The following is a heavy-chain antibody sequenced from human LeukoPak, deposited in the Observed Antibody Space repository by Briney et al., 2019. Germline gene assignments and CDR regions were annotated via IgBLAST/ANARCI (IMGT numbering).Heavy chain of an antibody. CDR3: ARGGDYLDY. CDR2: IWYDGSNK. CDR1: GFTSSSYG. V-gene: IGHV3-33*01. Sequence: GGSLRLSCAASGFTSSSYGMHWVRQAPGKGLEWVAVIWYDGSNKYYTDSVKGRFTISRDNSKNTLYLQMNSLRAEDTAVYYCARGGDYLDYWGQGTLVTVSS. J-gene: IGHJ4*02.